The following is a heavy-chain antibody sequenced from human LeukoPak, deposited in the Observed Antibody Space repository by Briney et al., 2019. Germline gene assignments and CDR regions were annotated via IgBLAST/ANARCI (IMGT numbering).Heavy chain of an antibody. J-gene: IGHJ4*02. Sequence: PGASLRLSCAASGFTFSSYAMSWVRQAPGKGLEWVSVISGSGGSTYYADSVKDRFTISRDNAKNTLYLQMNSLRAEDTAVYYCARARSYGDYVYWGQGTLVTVSS. CDR1: GFTFSSYA. D-gene: IGHD4-17*01. CDR3: ARARSYGDYVY. V-gene: IGHV3-23*01. CDR2: ISGSGGST.